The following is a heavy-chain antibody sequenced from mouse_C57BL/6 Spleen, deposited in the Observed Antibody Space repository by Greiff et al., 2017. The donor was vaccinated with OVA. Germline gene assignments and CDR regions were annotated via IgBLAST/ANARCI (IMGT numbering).Heavy chain of an antibody. CDR2: IDPSDSYT. V-gene: IGHV1-69*01. J-gene: IGHJ1*03. CDR1: GYTFTSYW. CDR3: ARNPDAYGNVV. Sequence: QVQLQQPGAELVMPGASVKLSCKASGYTFTSYWMHWVKQRPGQGLEWIGEIDPSDSYTNYNQKFKGKSTLTVDKSSSPAYMQLSSLTSEDSAVYYCARNPDAYGNVVWGTGTTVTVSS. D-gene: IGHD2-1*01.